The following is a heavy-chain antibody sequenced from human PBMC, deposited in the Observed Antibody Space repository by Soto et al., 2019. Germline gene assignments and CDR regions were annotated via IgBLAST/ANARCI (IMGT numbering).Heavy chain of an antibody. D-gene: IGHD3-22*01. J-gene: IGHJ4*01. Sequence: SXKVSYKASGYSXTSYGISLVRQAPGQGPEWMGWIIGHNGNTNHPQSLQGRVNMTTETSRNTAYMELRSLRSDETAVYYCARHRFNYYDDTVYYYFDYWGHGIMVTASS. CDR2: IIGHNGNT. V-gene: IGHV1-18*04. CDR1: GYSXTSYG. CDR3: ARHRFNYYDDTVYYYFDY.